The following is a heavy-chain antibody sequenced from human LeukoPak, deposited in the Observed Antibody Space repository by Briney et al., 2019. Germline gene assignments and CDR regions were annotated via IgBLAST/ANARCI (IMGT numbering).Heavy chain of an antibody. V-gene: IGHV4-34*01. Sequence: PSETLSLTCAVYGGSFSGHYWSWIRQPPGKGLEWIGEINHSGSTNYNPSLKSRVTISVDTSKNQFSLKLSTVTAADTAVYYCARGYDILTGLYFDYWGQGTLVTVSS. CDR1: GGSFSGHY. J-gene: IGHJ4*02. D-gene: IGHD3-9*01. CDR2: INHSGST. CDR3: ARGYDILTGLYFDY.